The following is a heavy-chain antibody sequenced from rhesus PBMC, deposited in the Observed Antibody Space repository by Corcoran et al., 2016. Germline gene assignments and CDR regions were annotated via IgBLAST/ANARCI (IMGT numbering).Heavy chain of an antibody. J-gene: IGHJ5-1*01. Sequence: EVQLVESVGGLVQPGGSLRLTCAASGFTCSIYWMYWVRPAPGKGLDWGSRIRSDGSSTIYADSVKGRFTISRENAKNSLYMQMNSLRAEDTAVYYCARDDVWGPGVLVTVSS. CDR3: ARDDV. CDR2: IRSDGSST. CDR1: GFTCSIYW. V-gene: IGHV3-119*01.